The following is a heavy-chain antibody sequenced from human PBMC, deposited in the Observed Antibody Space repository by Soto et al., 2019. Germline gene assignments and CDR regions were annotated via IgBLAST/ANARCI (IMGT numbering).Heavy chain of an antibody. CDR2: IKAEGSEK. CDR1: GFVFSKYW. V-gene: IGHV3-7*04. CDR3: ARGVGSLSA. J-gene: IGHJ4*02. D-gene: IGHD1-26*01. Sequence: EVQLVESGGGLVQPGGSLRLNCAASGFVFSKYWMTWARQAPGKRLEWVANIKAEGSEKYYANSVKGRFTISRDDDKNSLYLPLNTLGAEDTALYYCARGVGSLSAWGRGTLVTVSS.